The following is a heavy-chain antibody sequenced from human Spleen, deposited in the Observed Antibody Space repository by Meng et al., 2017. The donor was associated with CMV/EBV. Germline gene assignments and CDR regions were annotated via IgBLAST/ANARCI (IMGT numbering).Heavy chain of an antibody. Sequence: ASVKVSCKASGYTITTYGLSWVRQAPGQGLEWMGWISAYNGNTNYAQKLQGRVTMTTDTSTSTAYMELRSLRSDDTAVYYCARDAHSSGWVIGSLASDYYYYGMDVWGQGTTVTVSS. CDR2: ISAYNGNT. CDR1: GYTITTYG. J-gene: IGHJ6*02. D-gene: IGHD6-19*01. CDR3: ARDAHSSGWVIGSLASDYYYYGMDV. V-gene: IGHV1-18*01.